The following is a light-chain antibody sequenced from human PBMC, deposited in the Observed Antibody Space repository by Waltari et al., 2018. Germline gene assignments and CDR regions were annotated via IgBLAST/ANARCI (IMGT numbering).Light chain of an antibody. CDR3: QYYDTSLSVV. CDR2: GTS. Sequence: QSVLTQPPSVSGAPGQRVTLPCTGSGSNIGAGYDVHCDQPLPGKAPKLLIYGTSTRPLGVPDRYFGSQSGTSASLAITGLQAEDEADYYCQYYDTSLSVVFGGGTKLTVL. CDR1: GSNIGAGYD. V-gene: IGLV1-40*01. J-gene: IGLJ2*01.